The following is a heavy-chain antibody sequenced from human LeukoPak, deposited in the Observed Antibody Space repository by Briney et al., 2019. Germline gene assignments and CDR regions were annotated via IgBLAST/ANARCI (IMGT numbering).Heavy chain of an antibody. Sequence: GGSLRLSCAASGFTFSSYEMNWVRQAPGKGLEWVSYISSSGSTIYYADSVKGRFTISRDNAKNSLYPQMNSLRAEDTAVYYCARGPYYYDSRPSYFDYRGQGTLVTVSS. V-gene: IGHV3-48*03. CDR2: ISSSGSTI. J-gene: IGHJ4*02. D-gene: IGHD3-22*01. CDR3: ARGPYYYDSRPSYFDY. CDR1: GFTFSSYE.